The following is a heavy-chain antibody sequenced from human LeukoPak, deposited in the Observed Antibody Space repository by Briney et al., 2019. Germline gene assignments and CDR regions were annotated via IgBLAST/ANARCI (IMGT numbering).Heavy chain of an antibody. CDR1: GLTFSSSW. J-gene: IGHJ6*02. CDR2: INPDGNKK. CDR3: AREADRFGMDV. V-gene: IGHV3-7*01. Sequence: PGGSLRLSCAVSGLTFSSSWMDWVRQAPGKGLEWVASINPDGNKKYSADSVKGRFTISRDNAENSLYLQMHSLRAEDTAVYYCAREADRFGMDVWGQGTTVTVSS.